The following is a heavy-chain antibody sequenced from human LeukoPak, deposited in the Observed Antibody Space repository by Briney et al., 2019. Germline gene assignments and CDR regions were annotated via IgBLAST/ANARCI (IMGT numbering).Heavy chain of an antibody. V-gene: IGHV4-39*01. CDR1: GGSISSSSYY. CDR3: ARHGQDFSTGQLWEDAFDI. Sequence: SETLSLTCTVSGGSISSSSYYWGWIRQPPGKGLEWIGSIYYSGSTYYNPSLKSRVTISVDTSKNQFSLKLSSVTAADTAVYYCARHGQDFSTGQLWEDAFDIWGQGTMVTVSS. CDR2: IYYSGST. D-gene: IGHD5-18*01. J-gene: IGHJ3*02.